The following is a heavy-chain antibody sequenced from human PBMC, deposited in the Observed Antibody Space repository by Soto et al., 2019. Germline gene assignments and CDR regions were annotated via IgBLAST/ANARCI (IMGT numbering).Heavy chain of an antibody. D-gene: IGHD3-3*01. J-gene: IGHJ4*02. V-gene: IGHV3-23*01. CDR2: ISGSGGST. Sequence: GGSLRLSCAASGFTFSSYAMSWVRQAPGKGLEWVSAISGSGGSTYYADSVKGRFTISRDNSKNTLYLQMNSLRAEDTAVYYCAKGPTITIFGVGEGYLDYWGQGALVSVSS. CDR3: AKGPTITIFGVGEGYLDY. CDR1: GFTFSSYA.